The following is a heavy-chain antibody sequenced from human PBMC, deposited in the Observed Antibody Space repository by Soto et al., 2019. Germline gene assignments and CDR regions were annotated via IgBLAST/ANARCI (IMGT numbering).Heavy chain of an antibody. Sequence: QVQLQQWGAGLLKPSETLSLTCAVYGGSFSTDYWSWIRQPPGKGLEWIGEINPSGGTNYNPSLKSRVTIPVATSKNQFSPKLGSVTAAATAVYYCARVLAARASRDFEYWGQGTRVTVSS. D-gene: IGHD2-15*01. CDR2: INPSGGT. CDR1: GGSFSTDY. J-gene: IGHJ4*02. CDR3: ARVLAARASRDFEY. V-gene: IGHV4-34*01.